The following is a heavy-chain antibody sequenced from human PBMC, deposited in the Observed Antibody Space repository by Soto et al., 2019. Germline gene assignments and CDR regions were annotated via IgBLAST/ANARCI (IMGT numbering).Heavy chain of an antibody. D-gene: IGHD1-20*01. CDR2: IYWDDDK. J-gene: IGHJ4*02. V-gene: IGHV2-5*02. Sequence: QITLKESGPTLVKPTQTLTLTCTFSGFSLSTSGVGVGWIRQPPGKALEWLALIYWDDDKRYSPSLKSRLTITKDTSKNQVVLTMTNMDPVDTATYYCAHRQGGAFITGTTYYFDYWGQGTLVTVSS. CDR1: GFSLSTSGVG. CDR3: AHRQGGAFITGTTYYFDY.